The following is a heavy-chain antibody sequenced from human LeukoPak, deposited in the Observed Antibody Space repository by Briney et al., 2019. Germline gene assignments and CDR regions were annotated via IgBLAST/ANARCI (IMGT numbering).Heavy chain of an antibody. Sequence: PSETLSLTCNVSDGSNSSSSFYWGWNRQPPGKGLEWIGSMYYSGYSTGTTYYNPSLESRVTISVDTSKNLCSLKLSSVTAADTAVYYCATTADQLTPLGYWGQGTLVTVSS. V-gene: IGHV4-39*07. CDR2: MYYSGYSTGTT. D-gene: IGHD2-2*01. CDR1: DGSNSSSSFY. CDR3: ATTADQLTPLGY. J-gene: IGHJ4*02.